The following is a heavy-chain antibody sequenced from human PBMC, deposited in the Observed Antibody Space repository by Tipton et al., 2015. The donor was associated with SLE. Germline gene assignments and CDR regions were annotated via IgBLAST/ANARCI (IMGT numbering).Heavy chain of an antibody. CDR3: ARDGYDISSVDYYYGMDV. CDR2: INHSGST. J-gene: IGHJ6*02. D-gene: IGHD5-12*01. CDR1: GGSFSGYY. Sequence: TLSLTCAVYGGSFSGYYWSWIRQPPGKGLEWIGEINHSGSTNYNPSLKSRVTISVDTSKNQFSLKLSSVTAADTAVYYCARDGYDISSVDYYYGMDVWGQGTTVTVSS. V-gene: IGHV4-34*01.